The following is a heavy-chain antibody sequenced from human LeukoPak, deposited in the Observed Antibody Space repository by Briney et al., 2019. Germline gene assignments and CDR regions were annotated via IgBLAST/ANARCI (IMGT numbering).Heavy chain of an antibody. CDR3: ARGMDYYYYMDV. Sequence: PSETLSLTCTVSRGSISSSGYYWGWIRQPPGKGLEWIGSIYYSGSTYYNPSLKSRVTISVDTSKNQFSLKLSSVTAADTAVYYCARGMDYYYYMDVWGKGTTVTVSS. CDR2: IYYSGST. V-gene: IGHV4-39*07. D-gene: IGHD2-8*01. J-gene: IGHJ6*03. CDR1: RGSISSSGYY.